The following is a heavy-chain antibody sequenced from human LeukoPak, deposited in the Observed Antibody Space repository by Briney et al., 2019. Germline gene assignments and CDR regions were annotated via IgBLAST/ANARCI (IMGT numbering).Heavy chain of an antibody. D-gene: IGHD3-16*01. Sequence: PSETLSLTCTVSGGSISSYYWSWIRQPPGKGLEWIGYIYYSGSTNYNPSLKSRVTISVDASKNQFSLKLSSVTAADTAVYYCATITWVAFDVWGQGTMVTVSS. CDR3: ATITWVAFDV. CDR2: IYYSGST. CDR1: GGSISSYY. J-gene: IGHJ3*01. V-gene: IGHV4-59*01.